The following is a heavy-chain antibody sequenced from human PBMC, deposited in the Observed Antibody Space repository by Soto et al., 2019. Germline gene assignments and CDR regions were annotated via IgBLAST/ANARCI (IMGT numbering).Heavy chain of an antibody. Sequence: EVQMMESGGGLVKPGGSLRLSCVVSGLGFTNAWMSWVRQAPGKGLEWVGRSKGKTDGETTDYAAPVKGRFTMSRDDSKNTLYLQMNSLETDDTGVYYCVTDPGHGLVNWCQGTLVTVSS. V-gene: IGHV3-15*01. CDR1: GLGFTNAW. CDR3: VTDPGHGLVN. CDR2: SKGKTDGETT. J-gene: IGHJ4*02.